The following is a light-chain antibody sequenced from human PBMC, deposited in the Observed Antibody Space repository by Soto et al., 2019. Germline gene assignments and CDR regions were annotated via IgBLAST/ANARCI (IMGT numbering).Light chain of an antibody. CDR1: QGVGST. J-gene: IGKJ4*01. CDR3: QRYNNWPLA. Sequence: EIVMTQSPATLSVSPGERATLSCRASQGVGSTLAWYQQKPGQTPRLLIYGASTRATGIPARFSGSGSGTEFTLTINCLQSEDFAVYYGQRYNNWPLAFGGGTKVEIK. CDR2: GAS. V-gene: IGKV3-15*01.